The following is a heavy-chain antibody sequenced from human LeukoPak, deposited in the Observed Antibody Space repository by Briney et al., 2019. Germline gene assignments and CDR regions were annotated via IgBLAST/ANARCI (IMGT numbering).Heavy chain of an antibody. V-gene: IGHV4-59*01. Sequence: SETLSLTCTVSGGSISSNYWSWIRQSPGKGLEWIGYIYHSASTNYNPALKSRVTISEDTSKNQFSLKLNSVTAADTAVYYCARTLYGGNSYKHHYAMDVWGQGTTVTVSS. CDR2: IYHSAST. J-gene: IGHJ6*02. CDR1: GGSISSNY. D-gene: IGHD4-23*01. CDR3: ARTLYGGNSYKHHYAMDV.